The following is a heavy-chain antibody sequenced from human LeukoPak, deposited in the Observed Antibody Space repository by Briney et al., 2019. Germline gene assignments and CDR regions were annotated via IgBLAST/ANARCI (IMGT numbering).Heavy chain of an antibody. CDR2: ISSSGNTI. CDR1: GFTFSSYE. Sequence: GGSLRLSCTASGFTFSSYEMNWVRQAPGKGLEWLSYISSSGNTIYYADSVKGRFTISRDNAKHSLYLQMNSLRAEDTAVYYCTRDLDGSGSYNWFDPWGQGTLVTVSS. V-gene: IGHV3-48*03. J-gene: IGHJ5*02. CDR3: TRDLDGSGSYNWFDP. D-gene: IGHD3-10*01.